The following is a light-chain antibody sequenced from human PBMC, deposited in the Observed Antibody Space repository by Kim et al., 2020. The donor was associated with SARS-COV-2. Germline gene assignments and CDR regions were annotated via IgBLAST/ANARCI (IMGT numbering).Light chain of an antibody. Sequence: SSELTQDPAVSVALGQTVRITCQGDSLRTYYASWYQQKPGQAPILVMYAKDNRPSGIPDRFSASSSGNIASLTITGALAEDEADYYWFSRGSGNQWMFGG. CDR1: SLRTYY. V-gene: IGLV3-19*01. J-gene: IGLJ3*02. CDR2: AKD. CDR3: FSRGSGNQWM.